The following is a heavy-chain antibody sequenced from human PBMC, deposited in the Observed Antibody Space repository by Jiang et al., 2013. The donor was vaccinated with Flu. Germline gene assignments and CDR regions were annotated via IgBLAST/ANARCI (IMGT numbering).Heavy chain of an antibody. CDR3: ARDLPDYGDYNYYYYGMDV. CDR1: GDSVSSNSAA. Sequence: QTLSLTCAISGDSVSSNSAAWNWIRQSPSRGLEWLGRTYYRSKWYNDYAVSVKSRITINPDTSKNQFSLQLNSVTPEDTAVYYCARDLPDYGDYNYYYYGMDVWGQGTTVTVSS. CDR2: TYYRSKWYN. J-gene: IGHJ6*02. D-gene: IGHD4-17*01. V-gene: IGHV6-1*01.